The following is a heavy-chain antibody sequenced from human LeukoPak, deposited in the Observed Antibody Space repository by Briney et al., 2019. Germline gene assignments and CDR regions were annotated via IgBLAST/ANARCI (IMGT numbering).Heavy chain of an antibody. CDR3: ARDRTTSSGWLDAFDI. CDR2: ISSSGSTI. D-gene: IGHD6-19*01. V-gene: IGHV3-48*03. Sequence: GGSLRLSCAASGFTFSSYEVNWVRQAPGKGLEWVSYISSSGSTIYYADSVKGRFTISRDNAKNSLYLQMNSLRAEDTAVYYCARDRTTSSGWLDAFDIWGQGTMVTVSS. CDR1: GFTFSSYE. J-gene: IGHJ3*02.